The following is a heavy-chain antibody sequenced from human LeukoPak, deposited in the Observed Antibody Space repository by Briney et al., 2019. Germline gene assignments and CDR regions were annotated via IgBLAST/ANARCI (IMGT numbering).Heavy chain of an antibody. Sequence: SEALSLTCSVSGASISSYYWNWIRQPPGKGLEWIGNIYIRGSTNYNPSLESRVTISLDTSKDQFSLKLTSVTAADTAFYYCAKDWELGPWGQGTLVTVCS. D-gene: IGHD1-26*01. CDR3: AKDWELGP. CDR1: GASISSYY. CDR2: IYIRGST. V-gene: IGHV4-59*01. J-gene: IGHJ5*02.